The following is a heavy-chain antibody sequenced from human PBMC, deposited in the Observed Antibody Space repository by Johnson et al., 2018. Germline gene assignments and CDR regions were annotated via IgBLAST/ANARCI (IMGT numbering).Heavy chain of an antibody. CDR2: ISYDGSNK. V-gene: IGHV3-30*18. Sequence: QVQLVQSGGGVVQPGRSLRLSCAASGFTFSAYGMHWVRQAPGKGLEWVAVISYDGSNKYYADSVKGRFTISRDNSKNTLYLQMKSLRAEDTAVYYCAKDGEEMSTITRYFQHWGQGTLVTVSS. D-gene: IGHD5-24*01. CDR3: AKDGEEMSTITRYFQH. CDR1: GFTFSAYG. J-gene: IGHJ1*01.